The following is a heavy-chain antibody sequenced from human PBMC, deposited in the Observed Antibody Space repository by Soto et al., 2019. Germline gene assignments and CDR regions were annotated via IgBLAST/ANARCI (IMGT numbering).Heavy chain of an antibody. Sequence: SGPTLVNTTQTLTLTCTFSGFSLSTSGVGVGWIRQPPGKALEWLAIIYWDDDKRYSPSLKSRLTITKDTSKNHLVLTMTNMDPVDTATYYCAHSGRSSSLDYWGQGTLVTVSS. CDR1: GFSLSTSGVG. CDR3: AHSGRSSSLDY. V-gene: IGHV2-5*02. D-gene: IGHD6-6*01. J-gene: IGHJ4*02. CDR2: IYWDDDK.